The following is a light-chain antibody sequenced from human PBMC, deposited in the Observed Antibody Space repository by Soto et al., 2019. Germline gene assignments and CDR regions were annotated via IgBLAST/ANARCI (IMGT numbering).Light chain of an antibody. J-gene: IGKJ4*01. CDR3: QQSYSTPLT. CDR1: QSISSY. V-gene: IGKV1-39*01. CDR2: AAS. Sequence: DIQMTQSPSSLYASVGDRVTITCRASQSISSYLNWYQQKPAKAPKLLIYAASSLQSGVPSRFSGSGSGTDFTLTISSPQPEDFATYYCQQSYSTPLTFGGGTNVEIK.